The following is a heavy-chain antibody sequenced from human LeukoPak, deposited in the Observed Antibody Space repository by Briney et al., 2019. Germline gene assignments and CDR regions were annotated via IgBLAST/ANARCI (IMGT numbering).Heavy chain of an antibody. Sequence: SVKVSCKASGGTFSSYAISWVRQAPGQGLEWMGGIIPIFGTANYAQKFQGRVTITADESTSTAYMELSSLRSEDTAVYYCARDLGTYDSSGYQFDYWGQGTLVTVSS. V-gene: IGHV1-69*13. CDR3: ARDLGTYDSSGYQFDY. J-gene: IGHJ4*02. CDR1: GGTFSSYA. CDR2: IIPIFGTA. D-gene: IGHD3-22*01.